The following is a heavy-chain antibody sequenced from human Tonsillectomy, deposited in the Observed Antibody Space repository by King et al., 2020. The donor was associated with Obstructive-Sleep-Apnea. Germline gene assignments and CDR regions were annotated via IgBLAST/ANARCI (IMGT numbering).Heavy chain of an antibody. V-gene: IGHV3-11*01. CDR1: GFTFSDHY. CDR2: ISSSGSTI. CDR3: ARGRGSEEYYYYGMDV. J-gene: IGHJ6*02. D-gene: IGHD3-10*01. Sequence: HVQLVESGGGLVKPGGSLRLSCAASGFTFSDHYMSWIRQAPGKGLEWVSYISSSGSTIYYADSVKGRFTISRDNAKNSLYLKMNSLRAEDTAVYYWARGRGSEEYYYYGMDVWGQGTTVTVSS.